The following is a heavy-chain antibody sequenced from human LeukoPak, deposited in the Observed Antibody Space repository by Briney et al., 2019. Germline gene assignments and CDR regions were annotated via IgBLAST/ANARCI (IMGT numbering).Heavy chain of an antibody. CDR1: GGSISSYY. D-gene: IGHD5-18*01. CDR3: ARTTEGGYSYGYFYYCYMDV. V-gene: IGHV4-59*01. Sequence: SETLSLTSTVSGGSISSYYWSWIRQPPGKGLEWRGYIYYSGSTNYKSSLKSRVTISVDTSKNEFSLKMSSVTAADPAVYYCARTTEGGYSYGYFYYCYMDVWGKGTTVTISS. J-gene: IGHJ6*03. CDR2: IYYSGST.